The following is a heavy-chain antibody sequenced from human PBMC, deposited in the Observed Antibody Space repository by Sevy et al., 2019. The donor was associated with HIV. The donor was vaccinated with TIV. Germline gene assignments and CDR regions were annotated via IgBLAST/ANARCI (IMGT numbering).Heavy chain of an antibody. V-gene: IGHV3-7*01. CDR1: GFTFSSYW. CDR2: IKQDGSEK. J-gene: IGHJ6*03. Sequence: GGSLRLSCAASGFTFSSYWMSWVRQAPGKGLEWVANIKQDGSEKYYVDSVKGRFTISRDNAKNSPYLQMNSLRAEDTAVYYCARGEGGYCSSTSCYDVQYYYYYMDVWGKGTTVTVSS. CDR3: ARGEGGYCSSTSCYDVQYYYYYMDV. D-gene: IGHD2-2*01.